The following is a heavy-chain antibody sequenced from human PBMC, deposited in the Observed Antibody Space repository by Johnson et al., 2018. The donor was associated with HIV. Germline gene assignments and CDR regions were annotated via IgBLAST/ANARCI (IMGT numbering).Heavy chain of an antibody. CDR2: ISSSGSTI. Sequence: QVQLVESGGGLVKPGGSLRLSCAASGFTFSDFYMSYIRQAPGKGLEWVSYISSSGSTIYYADSVKGRFTISRDNAKNSLYLQMNSLRAEDTALYYCARDRSSGWYGRVDAFDIWGQGTMVAVSS. V-gene: IGHV3-11*01. D-gene: IGHD6-19*01. CDR3: ARDRSSGWYGRVDAFDI. J-gene: IGHJ3*02. CDR1: GFTFSDFY.